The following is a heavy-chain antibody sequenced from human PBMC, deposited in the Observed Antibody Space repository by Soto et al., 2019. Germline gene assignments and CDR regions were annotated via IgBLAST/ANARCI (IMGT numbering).Heavy chain of an antibody. Sequence: QVQLLQAGAAVKKHGPSVKVSCKASGYTFTSYDINWVLQATGKGLEWMGWMNPNSGNTGYAQKFHGRVTMTRNTSRSTAYMELSSLRSEDRAVYYRARQEVDASDYWGQGTLVTVSS. V-gene: IGHV1-8*01. CDR3: ARQEVDASDY. CDR2: MNPNSGNT. CDR1: GYTFTSYD. J-gene: IGHJ4*02. D-gene: IGHD5-12*01.